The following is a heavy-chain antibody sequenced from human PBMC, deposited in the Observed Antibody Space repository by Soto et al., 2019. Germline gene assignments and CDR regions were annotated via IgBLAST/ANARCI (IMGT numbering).Heavy chain of an antibody. Sequence: QVQLVQSGAEVKKPGSSVKVSCKASGGTFSSYTISWVRQAPGQGLEWMGRIIPILGIANYAQKFQGRVTITADKSTSTAYMELSSLRSEGTAVYYCAILTGYYYYYGMDVWGQGTTVTVSS. CDR1: GGTFSSYT. D-gene: IGHD3-9*01. CDR3: AILTGYYYYYGMDV. V-gene: IGHV1-69*02. CDR2: IIPILGIA. J-gene: IGHJ6*02.